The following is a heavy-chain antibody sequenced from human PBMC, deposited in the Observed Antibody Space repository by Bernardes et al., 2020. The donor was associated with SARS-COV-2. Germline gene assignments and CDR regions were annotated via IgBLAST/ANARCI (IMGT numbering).Heavy chain of an antibody. CDR2: IIPILGIA. CDR1: GGTFSSYA. Sequence: SVKVSCKASGGTFSSYAISWVRQAPGQGLEWMGRIIPILGIANYAQKFQGRVTITADKSTSTAYMELSSLRSEDTAVYYCARDSLFIMITFGGVISTWGQGTLVTVSS. J-gene: IGHJ5*02. D-gene: IGHD3-16*02. V-gene: IGHV1-69*04. CDR3: ARDSLFIMITFGGVIST.